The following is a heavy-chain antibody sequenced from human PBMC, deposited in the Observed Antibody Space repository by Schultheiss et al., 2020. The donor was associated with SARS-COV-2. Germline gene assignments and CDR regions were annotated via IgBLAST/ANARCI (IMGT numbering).Heavy chain of an antibody. V-gene: IGHV4-59*01. D-gene: IGHD5-18*01. CDR2: IYYSGST. CDR3: ATSGYRFGSFDY. Sequence: SETLSLTCTVSGGSISSYYWSWIRQPQGKGLEWIGYIYYSGSTNYNPSLKSRLSISVDTSKNQFSLRLSSVTAADTDMYYCATSGYRFGSFDYWGQGTLVTVSS. J-gene: IGHJ4*02. CDR1: GGSISSYY.